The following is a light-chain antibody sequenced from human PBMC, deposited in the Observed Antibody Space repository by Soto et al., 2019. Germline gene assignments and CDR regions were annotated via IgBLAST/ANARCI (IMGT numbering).Light chain of an antibody. CDR1: SIDVGGYNY. J-gene: IGLJ2*01. Sequence: QSALTQPASVSVSPGQSITISCTGTSIDVGGYNYVSWYQQHPGKAPNLMIFDVSNRPSGVSNRFSGSKSGNSASLTISGLQAEDEADYYCSSYTGSNTPVVFGGGTKLTVL. CDR2: DVS. V-gene: IGLV2-14*01. CDR3: SSYTGSNTPVV.